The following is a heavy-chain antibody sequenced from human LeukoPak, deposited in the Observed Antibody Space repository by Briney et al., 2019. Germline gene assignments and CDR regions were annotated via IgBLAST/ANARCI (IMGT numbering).Heavy chain of an antibody. CDR1: GFTFSSYS. D-gene: IGHD2-15*01. V-gene: IGHV3-21*01. CDR3: AGEIGVVAAPGAFDI. J-gene: IGHJ3*02. Sequence: SGGSLRLSCAASGFTFSSYSMNWVRQAPGKGLEWVSSNSSSSSYIYYADSVKGRFTISRDNAKNSLYLQMNSLRAEDTAVYYCAGEIGVVAAPGAFDIWGQGTMVTVSS. CDR2: NSSSSSYI.